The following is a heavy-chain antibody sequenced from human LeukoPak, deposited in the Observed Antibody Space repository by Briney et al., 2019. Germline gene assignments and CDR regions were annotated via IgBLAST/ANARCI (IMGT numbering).Heavy chain of an antibody. CDR2: ISGRGSST. D-gene: IGHD2-2*01. V-gene: IGHV3-23*01. CDR3: AKAVGSCSGASCYASQDY. J-gene: IGHJ4*02. CDR1: GFTFTSYA. Sequence: GGSLRLSCAASGFTFTSYAMSWGRQAPGKGLELVSAISGRGSSTYYADSVRGRFTICRDNSNNTLYLQISSLRAEDTGIYYCAKAVGSCSGASCYASQDYWGQGTLVTVSS.